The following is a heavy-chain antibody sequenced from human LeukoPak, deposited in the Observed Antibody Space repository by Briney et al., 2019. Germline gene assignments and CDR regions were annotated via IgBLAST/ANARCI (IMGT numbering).Heavy chain of an antibody. CDR3: ARVPRGDGVY. CDR2: IYHSGST. J-gene: IGHJ4*02. D-gene: IGHD4-17*01. V-gene: IGHV4-30-2*01. Sequence: PSQTLSLTCTVSGGSISSGGYYWSWIRQPPGKGLEWIGYIYHSGSTYYNPSLKSRVTISVDRSKNQFSLKLSSVTAADTAVYYCARVPRGDGVYWGQGTLVTVSS. CDR1: GGSISSGGYY.